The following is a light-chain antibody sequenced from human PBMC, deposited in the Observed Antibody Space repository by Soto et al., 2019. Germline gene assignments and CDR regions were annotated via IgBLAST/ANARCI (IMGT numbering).Light chain of an antibody. Sequence: EIVLTQSPATLSLSPGERATLSCRASQSVSSYLAWYQQKPGQAPRLLIYDASNRATGIPARFSGSGSGTDFILPISRLEPEDFAVYYCQQRSTWPPYTFGQGTKLEIK. CDR1: QSVSSY. J-gene: IGKJ2*01. V-gene: IGKV3-11*01. CDR2: DAS. CDR3: QQRSTWPPYT.